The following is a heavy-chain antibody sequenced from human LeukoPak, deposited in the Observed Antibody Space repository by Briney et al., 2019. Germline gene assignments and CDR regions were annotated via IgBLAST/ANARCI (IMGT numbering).Heavy chain of an antibody. CDR3: ASSGSEYDFWSGYSGREDMDV. Sequence: ASVKVSCKASGYTFTGYYMHWVRQAPGQGLEWMGWINPNSGGTNYAQKFQGRVTMTRDTSISTAYMELSRLRSDDTAVYYCASSGSEYDFWSGYSGREDMDVWGKGTTVTVSS. CDR2: INPNSGGT. CDR1: GYTFTGYY. J-gene: IGHJ6*03. D-gene: IGHD3-3*01. V-gene: IGHV1-2*02.